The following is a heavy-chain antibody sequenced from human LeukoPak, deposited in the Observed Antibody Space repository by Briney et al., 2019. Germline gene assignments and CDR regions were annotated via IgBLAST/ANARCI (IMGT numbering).Heavy chain of an antibody. CDR2: TYYRSKWFN. CDR3: AREPVAGHWYIDL. Sequence: SQTLSLTCAISGDSVSSNSAAWHWIRLSPSRGLEWLGRTYYRSKWFNDYALSVKSRIIINPDTSKNQFSLQLNSVTPEDTAVYYCAREPVAGHWYIDLWGRGTRVSVSS. J-gene: IGHJ2*01. CDR1: GDSVSSNSAA. V-gene: IGHV6-1*01. D-gene: IGHD6-19*01.